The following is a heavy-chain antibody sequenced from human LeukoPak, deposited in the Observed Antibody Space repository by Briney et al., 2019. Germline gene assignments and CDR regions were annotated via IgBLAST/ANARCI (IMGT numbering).Heavy chain of an antibody. V-gene: IGHV4-39*02. CDR3: VRENYFDY. CDR2: IYYSGNT. CDR1: GGSISRNNYY. Sequence: PSETLSLNCIVSGGSISRNNYYWGWIRQPPGKGLEWIGSIYYSGNTYYNSSLKSRATTSVDTSKNQFSLKLSSVTAADTAVYYCVRENYFDYWGQGILVTVSS. J-gene: IGHJ4*02.